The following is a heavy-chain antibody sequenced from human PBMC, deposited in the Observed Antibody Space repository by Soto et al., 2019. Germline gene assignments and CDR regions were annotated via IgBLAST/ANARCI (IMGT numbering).Heavy chain of an antibody. CDR3: NRGSEYDFWGSCL. J-gene: IGHJ4*02. D-gene: IGHD3-3*01. CDR1: GGTSTRYA. V-gene: IGHV1-69*06. CDR2: IVPMFGTS. Sequence: QERLVQSGAEVRKPGSSVTVSCKVTGGTSTRYAINWVRQAPGQGLEWMGGIVPMFGTSKYAQKFQGRVTITADTSTNIAYMELRSLRSEDRAVYYCNRGSEYDFWGSCLWGQGALVSVSS.